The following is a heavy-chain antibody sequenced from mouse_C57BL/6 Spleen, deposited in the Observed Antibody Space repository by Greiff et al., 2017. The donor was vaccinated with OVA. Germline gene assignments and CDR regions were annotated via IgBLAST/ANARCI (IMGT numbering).Heavy chain of an antibody. CDR1: GYTFTSYW. CDR2: IDPSDSYT. D-gene: IGHD1-1*01. J-gene: IGHJ4*01. Sequence: QVQLQQPGAELVKPGASVKLSCKASGYTFTSYWMQWVKQRPGQGLEWIGEIDPSDSYTNYNQKFKGKATLTVDTSSSTAYMQLSSLTSEDTAVYYCAKPIYYYGSSYCYAMDYWGQGTSVTVSS. CDR3: AKPIYYYGSSYCYAMDY. V-gene: IGHV1-50*01.